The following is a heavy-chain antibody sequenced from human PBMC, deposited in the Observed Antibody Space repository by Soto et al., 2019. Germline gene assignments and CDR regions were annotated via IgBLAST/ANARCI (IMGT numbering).Heavy chain of an antibody. D-gene: IGHD3-3*02. J-gene: IGHJ6*02. CDR1: GGTFSSYA. CDR2: IIPIFGTA. V-gene: IGHV1-69*13. CDR3: ARDRQQNRSFKKTNNYYGMDV. Sequence: ASVKVSCKASGGTFSSYAISWVRQAPGQGLEWMGGIIPIFGTANYAQKFQGRVTITADESTSTAYMELSSLRSEDTAVYYCARDRQQNRSFKKTNNYYGMDVWGQGTTVTVSS.